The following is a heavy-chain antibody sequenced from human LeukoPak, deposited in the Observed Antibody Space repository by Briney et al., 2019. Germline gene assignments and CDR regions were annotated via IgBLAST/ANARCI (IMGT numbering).Heavy chain of an antibody. J-gene: IGHJ4*02. CDR2: ISGSGGST. Sequence: PGGSLRLSCAASGFTFSSYAMSWVRQAPGKGLEWVSAISGSGGSTYYADSVKGRFTISRDNAKNSLYLQMNSLRAEDTAVYYCQTLTGGGGDWGQGTLVTVSS. D-gene: IGHD2-21*01. CDR1: GFTFSSYA. CDR3: QTLTGGGGD. V-gene: IGHV3-23*01.